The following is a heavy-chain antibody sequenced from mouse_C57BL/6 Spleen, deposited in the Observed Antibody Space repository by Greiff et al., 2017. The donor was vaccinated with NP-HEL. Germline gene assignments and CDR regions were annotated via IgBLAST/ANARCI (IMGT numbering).Heavy chain of an antibody. Sequence: QVQLQQPGAELVKPGASVKLSCKASGYTFTSYWMHWVKQRPGQGLEWIGMIHPNSGSTNYNEKFKSKATLTVDKSSSTAYMQLSSLTSEDSAVYYCANRGYGGGPAPFAYWGQGTLVTVSA. D-gene: IGHD2-2*01. CDR3: ANRGYGGGPAPFAY. CDR1: GYTFTSYW. CDR2: IHPNSGST. V-gene: IGHV1-64*01. J-gene: IGHJ3*01.